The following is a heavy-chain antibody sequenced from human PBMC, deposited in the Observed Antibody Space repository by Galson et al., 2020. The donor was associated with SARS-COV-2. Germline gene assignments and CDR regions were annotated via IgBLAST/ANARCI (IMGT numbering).Heavy chain of an antibody. CDR2: ISSTSTYL. Sequence: GESLKISCAASGFTFNSYTMNWVRQAPGKGLEWVSSISSTSTYLYYADSLKGRFSIPRDNARNSLYLEVNSRRVEDTGVYYCARDASWAMFAMDVWGQGTTVTGSS. D-gene: IGHD3-10*02. CDR1: GFTFNSYT. CDR3: ARDASWAMFAMDV. J-gene: IGHJ6*02. V-gene: IGHV3-21*01.